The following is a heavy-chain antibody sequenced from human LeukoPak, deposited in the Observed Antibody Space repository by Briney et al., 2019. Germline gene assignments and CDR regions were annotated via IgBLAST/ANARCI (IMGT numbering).Heavy chain of an antibody. V-gene: IGHV3-66*01. CDR3: AKDRGPLATAYYFDY. CDR1: GFTVSSNY. D-gene: IGHD2-15*01. CDR2: IYSGGRT. J-gene: IGHJ4*02. Sequence: TGGSLRLSCAASGFTVSSNYMTWVRQAPGKGLEWVSLIYSGGRTDYADPVKGRFTISRDSSKNTLYLLMKNLRAEDTAVYYCAKDRGPLATAYYFDYWGQGTLVTVSS.